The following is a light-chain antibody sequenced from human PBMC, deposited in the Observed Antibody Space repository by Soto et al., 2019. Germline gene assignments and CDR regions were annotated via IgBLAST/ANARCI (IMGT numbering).Light chain of an antibody. V-gene: IGLV2-23*01. J-gene: IGLJ2*01. Sequence: QSALTQPASVSGSPGQSITISCTRSSTDFENYNLVSWYQHCPDKAPKLIIYEGTKRPSEISDRFSGSESDTTASLIISGLQPEDEADYYCSSYAGSSARVVFGGGTKSPS. CDR3: SSYAGSSARVV. CDR1: STDFENYNL. CDR2: EGT.